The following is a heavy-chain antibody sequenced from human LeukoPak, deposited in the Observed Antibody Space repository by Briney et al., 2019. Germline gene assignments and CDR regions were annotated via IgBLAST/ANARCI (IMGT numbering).Heavy chain of an antibody. V-gene: IGHV4-4*07. CDR2: IYITGST. CDR1: GGSITSYY. J-gene: IGHJ6*03. CDR3: ARHGPPRAGWGRKYYYMDV. Sequence: SETLSLTCTVSGGSITSYYWSWIRQSAGKGLEWIGRIYITGSTTYNPSLKSRVTISVDTSENQFSLKLSSVTAADTAVYYCARHGPPRAGWGRKYYYMDVWGKGTTVTISS. D-gene: IGHD3-16*01.